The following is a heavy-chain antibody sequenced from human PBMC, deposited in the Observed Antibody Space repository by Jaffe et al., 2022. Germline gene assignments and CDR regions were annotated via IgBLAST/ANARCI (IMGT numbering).Heavy chain of an antibody. Sequence: QVQLQESGPGLVKPSQTLSLTCTVSGGSISSGSYYWSWIRQPAGKGLEWIGRIYTSGSTNYNPSLKSRVTISVDTSKNQFSLKLSSVTAADTAVYYCAAYPGEMATTEYFDYWGQGTLVTVSS. CDR1: GGSISSGSYY. CDR3: AAYPGEMATTEYFDY. J-gene: IGHJ4*02. V-gene: IGHV4-61*02. D-gene: IGHD3-16*01. CDR2: IYTSGST.